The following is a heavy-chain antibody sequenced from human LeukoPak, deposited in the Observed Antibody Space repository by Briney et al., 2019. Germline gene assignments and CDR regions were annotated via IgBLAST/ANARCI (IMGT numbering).Heavy chain of an antibody. CDR3: ASPEYYYDSSGYHFDY. Sequence: GESLRLSCAASGFTFSSYEMNWVRQAPGKGLEWVSYISSSGSTIYYADSVKGRFTISRDNAKNSLYLQMNSLRAEDTAVYYCASPEYYYDSSGYHFDYWGQGTLVTVSS. CDR1: GFTFSSYE. J-gene: IGHJ4*02. V-gene: IGHV3-48*03. CDR2: ISSSGSTI. D-gene: IGHD3-22*01.